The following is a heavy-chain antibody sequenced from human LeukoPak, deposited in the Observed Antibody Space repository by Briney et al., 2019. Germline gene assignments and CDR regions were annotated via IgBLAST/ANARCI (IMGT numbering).Heavy chain of an antibody. CDR2: ISSSGSTK. V-gene: IGHV3-48*03. CDR3: ARGPHPYTSGWYHFDY. D-gene: IGHD6-19*01. Sequence: GGSLRLSCAASEFTFSSYEMNWVRQAPGKGLECVSYISSSGSTKYYADSVKGRFTLSRDNAKNALYVKMNSVRFDQRAVFLCARGPHPYTSGWYHFDYWGQGTLVTVSS. J-gene: IGHJ4*02. CDR1: EFTFSSYE.